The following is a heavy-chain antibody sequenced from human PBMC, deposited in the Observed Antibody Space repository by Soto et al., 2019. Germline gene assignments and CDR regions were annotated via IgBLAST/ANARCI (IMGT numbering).Heavy chain of an antibody. CDR3: AKDLDSYSIVVVPDY. V-gene: IGHV3-30*18. J-gene: IGHJ4*02. Sequence: GSLRLSCAASGFTFSSYGMHWVRQAPGKGLEWVAVISYDGSNKYYADSVKGRFTISRDNSKNTLYLQMNSLRAEDTAVYYCAKDLDSYSIVVVPDYWGQGTLVTVSS. D-gene: IGHD3-22*01. CDR1: GFTFSSYG. CDR2: ISYDGSNK.